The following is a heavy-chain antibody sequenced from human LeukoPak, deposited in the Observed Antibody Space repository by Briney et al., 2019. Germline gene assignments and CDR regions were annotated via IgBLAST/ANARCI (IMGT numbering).Heavy chain of an antibody. CDR2: ISYDGSYK. V-gene: IGHV3-30*18. J-gene: IGHJ4*02. CDR3: AKDRYSGLNTIDY. D-gene: IGHD6-13*01. CDR1: EFTFSTYG. Sequence: GGSLRLSCAASEFTFSTYGMHWVRRAPGKGLEWVAVISYDGSYKFYADSVKGRFTISRDNSKSTLYLQMNSLRAEDTAVYYCAKDRYSGLNTIDYWGQGALVTVSS.